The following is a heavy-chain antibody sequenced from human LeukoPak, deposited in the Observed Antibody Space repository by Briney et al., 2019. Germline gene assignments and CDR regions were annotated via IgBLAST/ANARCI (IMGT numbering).Heavy chain of an antibody. J-gene: IGHJ2*01. V-gene: IGHV1-18*01. CDR2: ISPCNDYA. CDR3: TRDLRSIGSALML. D-gene: IGHD3-16*01. Sequence: ASVKVSCTASGYTYSTYGISWVSQAPGHGVKWMGWISPCNDYANNEQNLQGRVTMTPATSTTTANMDIRSRTTDDTATHYCTRDLRSIGSALMLWGRSTLFTVSS. CDR1: GYTYSTYG.